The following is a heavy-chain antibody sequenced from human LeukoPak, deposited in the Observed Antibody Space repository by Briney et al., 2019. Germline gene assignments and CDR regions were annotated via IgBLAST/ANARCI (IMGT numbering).Heavy chain of an antibody. CDR2: ISYDGSNK. Sequence: QPGRSLRLSCAASGFTFSSYAMHWVRQAPGKGLEWVAVISYDGSNKYYADSVKGRFTISRDNSKNTLYLQMNSLRAEDTAVYYCARDPSHRIGITGTFAVWGQGTLVTVSS. D-gene: IGHD1-20*01. CDR1: GFTFSSYA. V-gene: IGHV3-30-3*01. CDR3: ARDPSHRIGITGTFAV. J-gene: IGHJ4*02.